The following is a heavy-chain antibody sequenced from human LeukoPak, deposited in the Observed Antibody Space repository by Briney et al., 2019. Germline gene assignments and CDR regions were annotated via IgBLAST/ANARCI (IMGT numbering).Heavy chain of an antibody. CDR2: MNPNSGNT. Sequence: RGASVKVSCKASGYTFTSYDINWVRQATGQGLEWMGWMNPNSGNTGYAQKFQGRVTMTRNTSISTAYMELSSLRSDDTAVYYCARDPGYSSSWYDYWGQGTLVTVSS. J-gene: IGHJ4*02. V-gene: IGHV1-8*01. D-gene: IGHD6-13*01. CDR1: GYTFTSYD. CDR3: ARDPGYSSSWYDY.